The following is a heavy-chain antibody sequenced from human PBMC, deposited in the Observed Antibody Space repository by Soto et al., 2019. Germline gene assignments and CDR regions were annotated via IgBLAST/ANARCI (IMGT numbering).Heavy chain of an antibody. CDR2: INHSGST. J-gene: IGHJ4*02. CDR3: AIDATLDY. Sequence: SETLSLTCAVYGGSFSGYYWSWIRQPPGKGLEWIGEINHSGSTNYNPSLKSRVTISVDTSKNQFSLKLSSVTAADTAVYYCAIDATLDYWGQGTLVTVSS. V-gene: IGHV4-34*01. CDR1: GGSFSGYY.